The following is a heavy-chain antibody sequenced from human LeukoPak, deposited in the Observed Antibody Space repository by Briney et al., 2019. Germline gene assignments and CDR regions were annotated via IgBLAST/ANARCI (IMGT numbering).Heavy chain of an antibody. D-gene: IGHD6-19*01. CDR1: GGSISSGGYS. CDR2: ICHSGST. V-gene: IGHV4-30-2*01. CDR3: ARGPWGYSSGWYNNWFDP. J-gene: IGHJ5*02. Sequence: SQTLSLTCAVSGGSISSGGYSWRWIRQPPGRGLDWIVYICHSGSTNYNPSLKSRVTISVYTSKNQFSLKLSSVTAADTAVYYCARGPWGYSSGWYNNWFDPWGQGTLVSVSS.